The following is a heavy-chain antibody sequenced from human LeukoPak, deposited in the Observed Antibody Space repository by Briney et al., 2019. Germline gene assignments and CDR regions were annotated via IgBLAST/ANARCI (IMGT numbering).Heavy chain of an antibody. J-gene: IGHJ4*02. CDR2: IYHSGNT. D-gene: IGHD2-2*01. Sequence: SETLSLTCAVSSGSISSSNWWSWARQPPGKGLEWIGEIYHSGNTNYNPSLKSRVTISVDKSKNQFSLRVTSMTAADTAVYYCVTQTIGYCSSTSCYGGYFDYWGQGTLVTVSS. V-gene: IGHV4-4*02. CDR3: VTQTIGYCSSTSCYGGYFDY. CDR1: SGSISSSNW.